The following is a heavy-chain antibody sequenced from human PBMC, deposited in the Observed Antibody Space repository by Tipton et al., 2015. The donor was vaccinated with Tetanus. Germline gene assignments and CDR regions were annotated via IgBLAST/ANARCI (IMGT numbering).Heavy chain of an antibody. CDR3: ARDPGDFASGGTFDI. Sequence: TLSLTCDVSGASISSGAYYWTWIRQPPEKGLEWIGNLHYTGSTKYNPSLKSRVTMSVDTSKNHFSLNLRSVTAADTAVYFCARDPGDFASGGTFDIWGQGTMVAVSS. D-gene: IGHD4-23*01. CDR1: GASISSGAYY. J-gene: IGHJ3*02. V-gene: IGHV4-61*03. CDR2: LHYTGST.